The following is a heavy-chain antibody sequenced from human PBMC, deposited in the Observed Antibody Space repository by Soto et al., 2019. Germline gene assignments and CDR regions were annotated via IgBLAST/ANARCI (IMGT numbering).Heavy chain of an antibody. CDR2: ISTSIDAT. Sequence: GSLLLSCAASGFAFSNYAMHWVRQAPGKGLEWVSSISTSIDATYYADSVKGRFTISRDDSKNTLYLQMNSLRAEDSAVYYCAKDRTVAARHFDYWGQGTQVTVSS. CDR3: AKDRTVAARHFDY. J-gene: IGHJ4*02. D-gene: IGHD6-6*01. CDR1: GFAFSNYA. V-gene: IGHV3-23*01.